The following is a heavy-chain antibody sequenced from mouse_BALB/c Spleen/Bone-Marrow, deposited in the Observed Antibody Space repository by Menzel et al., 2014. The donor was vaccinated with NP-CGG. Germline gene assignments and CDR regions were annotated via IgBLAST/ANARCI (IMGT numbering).Heavy chain of an antibody. CDR3: ARLPFDY. CDR1: GFTFSSYT. CDR2: ISNSGGSI. V-gene: IGHV5-12-2*01. Sequence: EVMLVESGGGLVQPGGSLKLSCAASGFTFSSYTMSWVRQTPEKRLEWVAYISNSGGSIYYPDTVRGRFTISRDNAKNTLYLQMSSLKSGDTAMYYCARLPFDYWGQGTTLTVSS. J-gene: IGHJ2*01.